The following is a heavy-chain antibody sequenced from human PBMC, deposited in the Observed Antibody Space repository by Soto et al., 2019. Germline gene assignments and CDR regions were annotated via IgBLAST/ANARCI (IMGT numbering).Heavy chain of an antibody. J-gene: IGHJ4*02. V-gene: IGHV6-1*01. CDR2: TYYRSKWYN. Sequence: LSQTLSLTCAISGDSVSSNSAAWNWIRQSPSRGLEWLGRTYYRSKWYNDYAVSVKSRITINPDTSKNQFSLQLNSVTPEDTAVYYCARDFTITGIAAAVPAIDYWGQGTLVTVSS. CDR1: GDSVSSNSAA. CDR3: ARDFTITGIAAAVPAIDY. D-gene: IGHD6-13*01.